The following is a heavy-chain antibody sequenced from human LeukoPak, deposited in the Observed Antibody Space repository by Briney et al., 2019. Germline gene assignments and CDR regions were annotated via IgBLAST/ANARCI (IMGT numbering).Heavy chain of an antibody. J-gene: IGHJ3*02. Sequence: AAVTVSRKASVYTFTSHEFSWVRQAPAQGLEGMGWINPNSGGTNYAQKFQGRVTLTADKSTSTAYMELRSLRSDETAVYDCARDLTGSTYSWNSNGGDAFDIWGQGTMVTVSS. D-gene: IGHD1-7*01. V-gene: IGHV1-18*01. CDR3: ARDLTGSTYSWNSNGGDAFDI. CDR2: INPNSGGT. CDR1: VYTFTSHE.